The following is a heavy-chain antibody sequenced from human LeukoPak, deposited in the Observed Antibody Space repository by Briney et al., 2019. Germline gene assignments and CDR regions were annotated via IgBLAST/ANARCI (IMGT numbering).Heavy chain of an antibody. CDR3: ARAGYDFWSGYQNWFEP. Sequence: SETLSLTCTVSGGSISSYYWSWIRQPPGKGLEWIGYIYYSGSTNYNPSLKSRVTISVDTSKNQFSLKLSSVTAADTAVYYCARAGYDFWSGYQNWFEPWGQGTLVTVSS. CDR2: IYYSGST. CDR1: GGSISSYY. J-gene: IGHJ5*02. D-gene: IGHD3-3*01. V-gene: IGHV4-59*01.